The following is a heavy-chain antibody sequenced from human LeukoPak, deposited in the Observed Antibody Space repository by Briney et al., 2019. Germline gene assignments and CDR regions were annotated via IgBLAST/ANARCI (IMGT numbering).Heavy chain of an antibody. CDR3: AKDISPYSSSWSSFDY. CDR2: ISWNSGSI. CDR1: GFIFNNYA. Sequence: GGSLRLSCAGSGFIFNNYAMHWVRQPPGKGLEWVSGISWNSGSIGYADSVKGRFTISRDNAKNSLYLQMNSLRAEDTALYYCAKDISPYSSSWSSFDYWGQGTLVTVSS. J-gene: IGHJ4*02. D-gene: IGHD6-13*01. V-gene: IGHV3-9*01.